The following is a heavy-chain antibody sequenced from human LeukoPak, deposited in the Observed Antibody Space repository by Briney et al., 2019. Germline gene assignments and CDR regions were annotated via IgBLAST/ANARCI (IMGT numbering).Heavy chain of an antibody. CDR3: AKGNDGLFDY. Sequence: PGRSLRLSCAASGFTFDDYAMHWVRQAPGKGLEWVSGISWDSDSIGYADSVKGRFTISRDNSKNTLYLQMNSLRAEDTAVYYCAKGNDGLFDYWGQGTLVTVSS. CDR1: GFTFDDYA. CDR2: ISWDSDSI. J-gene: IGHJ4*02. V-gene: IGHV3-9*01.